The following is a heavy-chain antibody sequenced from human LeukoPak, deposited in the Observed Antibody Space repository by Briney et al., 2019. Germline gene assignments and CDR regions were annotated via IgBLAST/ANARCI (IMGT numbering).Heavy chain of an antibody. Sequence: PSETLSLTCAVYGGSFSGYYCSWIRQPPGKGLEWIGEINHSGSTNYNPSLKSRVTISVDTSKNQFSLKLSSVTAADTAVYYCARGGRLRRNNFDYWGQGTLVTVSS. CDR3: ARGGRLRRNNFDY. D-gene: IGHD1/OR15-1a*01. CDR1: GGSFSGYY. V-gene: IGHV4-34*01. J-gene: IGHJ4*02. CDR2: INHSGST.